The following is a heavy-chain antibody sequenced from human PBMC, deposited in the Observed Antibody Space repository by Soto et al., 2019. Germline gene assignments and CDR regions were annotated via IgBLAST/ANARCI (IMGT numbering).Heavy chain of an antibody. D-gene: IGHD4-17*01. CDR1: GFTVSINY. V-gene: IGHV3-66*01. J-gene: IGHJ4*02. CDR2: IYAGGDT. CDR3: ARDSDYGDPFDY. Sequence: GSLRLSCAASGFTVSINYMSCLRQAPGKGLEWVSLIYAGGDTYYADSVKGRFTISRDISKNTLFLQMNNLRAEDTAVYYCARDSDYGDPFDYWGQGTLVTVSS.